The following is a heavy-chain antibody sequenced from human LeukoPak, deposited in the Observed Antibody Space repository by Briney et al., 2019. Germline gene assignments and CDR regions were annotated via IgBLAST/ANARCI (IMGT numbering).Heavy chain of an antibody. CDR2: ISAYNGNT. CDR3: ARDLRHRRNYHNSGYQIVSAF. J-gene: IGHJ4*02. D-gene: IGHD3-22*01. Sequence: ASVKVSCKASGYIFTNYGISWVRQAPGHGLEWRGWISAYNGNTKYAQKFQGRVTMTTDTSTSTAYMELRSLRADDTAMCHCARDLRHRRNYHNSGYQIVSAFWGQGTLVTVSS. V-gene: IGHV1-18*01. CDR1: GYIFTNYG.